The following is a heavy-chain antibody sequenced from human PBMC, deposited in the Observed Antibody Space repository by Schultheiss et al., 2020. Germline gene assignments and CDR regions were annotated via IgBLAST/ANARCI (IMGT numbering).Heavy chain of an antibody. CDR2: ISGSGGST. V-gene: IGHV3-23*01. CDR3: ARARDYGDYDGTLDY. CDR1: GFTFSSYA. D-gene: IGHD4-17*01. J-gene: IGHJ4*02. Sequence: GGSLRLSCAVSGFTFSSYAMSWVRQAPGKGPEWVSAISGSGGSTYFADSVKGRFTISRENSKDALYLQMNSLRAEDTAVYYCARARDYGDYDGTLDYWGQGDLGTVSS.